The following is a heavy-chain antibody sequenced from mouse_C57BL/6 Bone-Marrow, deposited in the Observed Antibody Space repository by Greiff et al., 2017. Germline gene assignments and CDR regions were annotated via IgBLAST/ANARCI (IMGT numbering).Heavy chain of an antibody. D-gene: IGHD2-2*01. J-gene: IGHJ1*03. V-gene: IGHV7-1*01. CDR1: GFTFSDFY. CDR3: ARDAACYGYDGGYWYFDV. Sequence: EVKVVESGGGLVQSGRSLRLSCATSGFTFSDFYMEWVRQAPGKGLEWIAASRNKANDYTTEYSASVKGRFIVSRDTSQSILYLQMNALRAEDTAIYYCARDAACYGYDGGYWYFDVWGTGTTVTVSS. CDR2: SRNKANDYTT.